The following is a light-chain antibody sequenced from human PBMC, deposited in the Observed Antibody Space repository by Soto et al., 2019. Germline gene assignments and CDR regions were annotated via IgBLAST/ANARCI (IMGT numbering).Light chain of an antibody. V-gene: IGLV1-40*01. CDR3: QSYDSSLSGYV. CDR1: SSNIGAGYD. J-gene: IGLJ1*01. CDR2: ANN. Sequence: QSVLTQPPSVSGAPGQRVTISCTGSSSNIGAGYDVHWYQQLPGTAPKLLIYANNNRPSGVPDRFSGSKSGTSVSLAITGLQAEDEADYYCQSYDSSLSGYVFGTGTKV.